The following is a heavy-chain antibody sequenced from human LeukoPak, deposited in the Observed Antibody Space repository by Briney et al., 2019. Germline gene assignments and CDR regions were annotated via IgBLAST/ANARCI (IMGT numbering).Heavy chain of an antibody. CDR3: ARANYYDSTGYLPVVYPSDY. J-gene: IGHJ4*02. CDR1: GGSISSYY. CDR2: IYHSGST. V-gene: IGHV4-59*12. D-gene: IGHD3-22*01. Sequence: SETLSLTCTVSGGSISSYYWSWIRQPPGKGLEWIGYIYHSGSTYYNPSLKSRVTMSLDTSKNQFSLKLRSVTAADTAVYYCARANYYDSTGYLPVVYPSDYWGQGTLVTVSS.